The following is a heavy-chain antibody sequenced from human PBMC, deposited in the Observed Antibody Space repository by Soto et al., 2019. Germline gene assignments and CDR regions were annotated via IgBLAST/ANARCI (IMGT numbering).Heavy chain of an antibody. D-gene: IGHD6-19*01. CDR1: GYTFTGYY. Sequence: ASVKVSCKASGYTFTGYYMHWVRQAPGQGLEWMGWINPNSGGTNYAQKFQGRVTMTRDTSISTAYMELNRLRSDDTAVYYCARFMPIAVAGKVYYGMDVWGQGTTVTVSS. CDR3: ARFMPIAVAGKVYYGMDV. J-gene: IGHJ6*02. V-gene: IGHV1-2*02. CDR2: INPNSGGT.